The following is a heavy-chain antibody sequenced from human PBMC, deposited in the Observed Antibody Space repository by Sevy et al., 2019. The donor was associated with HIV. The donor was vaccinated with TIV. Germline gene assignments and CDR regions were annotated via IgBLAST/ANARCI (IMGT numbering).Heavy chain of an antibody. CDR3: ARDHVKDGDLGDYYYFAMDV. CDR2: ISGSDSAI. J-gene: IGHJ6*02. CDR1: GFTFSDYY. V-gene: IGHV3-11*01. D-gene: IGHD4-17*01. Sequence: GGSLILSCAASGFTFSDYYMSWIRQAPGKGLEWVSYISGSDSAIYYADSVKGRFTISRDNAKNSLYLQMSSLRAEDTAVYYCARDHVKDGDLGDYYYFAMDVWGQGTTVTVSS.